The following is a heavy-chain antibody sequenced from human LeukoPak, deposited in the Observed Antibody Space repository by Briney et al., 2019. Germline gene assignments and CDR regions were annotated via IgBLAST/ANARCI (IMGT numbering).Heavy chain of an antibody. CDR3: AKDPYNRYFDWTGYFDY. D-gene: IGHD3-9*01. J-gene: IGHJ4*02. CDR2: ISYVGGNK. Sequence: GGSLRLSCPASGFTFSSYGMHGVRQAPGKGLEWVAVISYVGGNKYYVDSLKGRFTISRDNSKNTLFLQMNSLRAEDTAVYYCAKDPYNRYFDWTGYFDYWGQGTLVTVSS. V-gene: IGHV3-30*18. CDR1: GFTFSSYG.